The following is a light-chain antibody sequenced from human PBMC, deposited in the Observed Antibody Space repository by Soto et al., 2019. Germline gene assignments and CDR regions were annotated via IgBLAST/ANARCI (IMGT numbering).Light chain of an antibody. V-gene: IGKV3-15*01. CDR1: ESVSSK. J-gene: IGKJ1*01. Sequence: EIVMTQSPATLSVSPGSSVTLSCRASESVSSKLAWYQHKPGQPPRLLIYGASTRAEGVTDRFSGSGTGTDFTLTISSLQSEDSAVYFCQQYCAWLLVTFGQGTKVEIK. CDR2: GAS. CDR3: QQYCAWLLVT.